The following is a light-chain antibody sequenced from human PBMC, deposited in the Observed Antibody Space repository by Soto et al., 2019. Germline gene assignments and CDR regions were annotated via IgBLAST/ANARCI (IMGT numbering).Light chain of an antibody. CDR2: GAS. CDR3: EQYGSSPPT. CDR1: QRISRN. V-gene: IGKV3-20*01. J-gene: IGKJ1*01. Sequence: EIVLSYSSVTLSFSPVERATLSRRASQRISRNLAWYQQKPGQAPRLLSYGASYRASGIPDRFSGSGSGTDFTLIITRLEPEDFAVYYCEQYGSSPPTFGHGTKVDI.